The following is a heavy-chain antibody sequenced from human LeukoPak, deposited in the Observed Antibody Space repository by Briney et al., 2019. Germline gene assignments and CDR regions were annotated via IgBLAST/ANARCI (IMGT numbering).Heavy chain of an antibody. V-gene: IGHV4-39*01. CDR2: IYYSGST. J-gene: IGHJ4*02. CDR1: GGSISSSSYY. D-gene: IGHD2-2*01. Sequence: SETLSLTCTVSGGSISSSSYYWGWIRQPPGKGLEWIGSIYYSGSTYYNPSLKSRVTISVDTSKNQFSLKLSSVTAADTAVYYCARGITVPAAIDYWGQGTLVTVSS. CDR3: ARGITVPAAIDY.